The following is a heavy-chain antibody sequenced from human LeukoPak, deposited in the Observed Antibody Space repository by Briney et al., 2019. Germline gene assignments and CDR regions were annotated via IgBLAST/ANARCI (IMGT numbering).Heavy chain of an antibody. CDR3: AKDHYDSSGYDAFDI. Sequence: GGSLRLSCAAAGFTFSSYAMSWVRQAPGKGLEWDSAISGSADNTYYADSVRGRFTISRDNSKNTLYLQMNSLRAEDTAVYYCAKDHYDSSGYDAFDIWGQGTLVTVSS. D-gene: IGHD3-22*01. V-gene: IGHV3-23*01. CDR1: GFTFSSYA. J-gene: IGHJ3*02. CDR2: ISGSADNT.